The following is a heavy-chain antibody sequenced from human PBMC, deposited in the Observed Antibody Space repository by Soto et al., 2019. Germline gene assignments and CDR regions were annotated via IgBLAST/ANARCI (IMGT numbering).Heavy chain of an antibody. CDR2: IYYSGST. D-gene: IGHD3-16*02. J-gene: IGHJ3*01. CDR3: ARLYGLDAFDF. CDR1: GGSGVDLGGC. Sequence: SLPLRVSWSVSGGSGVDLGGCWICNRQPPGKGLEWIGYIYYSGSTNYNPSLKSRVTISVDTSKNQFSLKMSSVTAADTAVYYCARLYGLDAFDFWGQGTMVTVSS. V-gene: IGHV4-61*08.